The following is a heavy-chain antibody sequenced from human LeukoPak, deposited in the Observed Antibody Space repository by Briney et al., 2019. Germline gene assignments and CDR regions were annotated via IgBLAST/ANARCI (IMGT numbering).Heavy chain of an antibody. CDR3: ARAVSGYHPGDYYYYYYYMDV. D-gene: IGHD3-22*01. CDR2: IYTSGST. V-gene: IGHV4-4*07. J-gene: IGHJ6*03. Sequence: SETLSLTCTVSGGSISSYYWGWIRQPAGKGLEWIGRIYTSGSTNYNPSLKSRVTMSVDTSKNQFSLKLSSVTAADTAVYYCARAVSGYHPGDYYYYYYYMDVWGKGTTVTVSS. CDR1: GGSISSYY.